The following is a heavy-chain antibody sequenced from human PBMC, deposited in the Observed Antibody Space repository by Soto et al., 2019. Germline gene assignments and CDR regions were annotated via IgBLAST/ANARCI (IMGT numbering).Heavy chain of an antibody. CDR2: ISYDGSNK. Sequence: QVQLVESGGGVVQPGRSLRLSCAASGFTFSSYAMHWVRQAPGKGLEWVAVISYDGSNKYYADSVKGRFTISRDNSKNTLYLQMNSLRAEDTAVYYCARSPPGVGATSTYYFDYWGQGTLVTVSS. V-gene: IGHV3-30-3*01. CDR3: ARSPPGVGATSTYYFDY. D-gene: IGHD1-26*01. CDR1: GFTFSSYA. J-gene: IGHJ4*02.